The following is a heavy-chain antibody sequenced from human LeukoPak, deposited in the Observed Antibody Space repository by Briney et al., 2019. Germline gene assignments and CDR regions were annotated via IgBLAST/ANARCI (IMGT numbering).Heavy chain of an antibody. V-gene: IGHV1-69*13. CDR2: IIPMFGTA. D-gene: IGHD6-13*01. Sequence: ASVKVSCKASVGTFTSYAVNWVRQAPGQGLEWMGGIIPMFGTANYAQNFQGRVTITADESTSTAYMELSSLRSDDTAVYYCARSEQHPYYYYGMDVWGQGTTVTVSS. J-gene: IGHJ6*02. CDR3: ARSEQHPYYYYGMDV. CDR1: VGTFTSYA.